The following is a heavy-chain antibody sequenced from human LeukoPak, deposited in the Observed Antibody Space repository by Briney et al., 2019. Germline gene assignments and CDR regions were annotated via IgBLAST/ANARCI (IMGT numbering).Heavy chain of an antibody. Sequence: GGSLRLSCAASGFTFSSYAMSWVRQAPGKGLERVSAISGSGGSTYYADSVKGRFTISRDNSKNTLYLQMNSLRAEDTAVYYCAKGRSMTTVTTYFDYWGQGTLVTVSS. V-gene: IGHV3-23*01. CDR1: GFTFSSYA. CDR2: ISGSGGST. J-gene: IGHJ4*02. D-gene: IGHD4-17*01. CDR3: AKGRSMTTVTTYFDY.